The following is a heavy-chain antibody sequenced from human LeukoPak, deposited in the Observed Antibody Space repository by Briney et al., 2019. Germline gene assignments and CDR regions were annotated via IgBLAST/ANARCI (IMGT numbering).Heavy chain of an antibody. CDR2: INRDGRES. D-gene: IGHD1-26*01. CDR3: AKWGPFCSHSYYPALDY. J-gene: IGHJ4*02. V-gene: IGHV3-7*01. CDR1: GFTFNNYW. Sequence: GGSLGLSCTASGFTFNNYWMSWVRQAPGQGLEWVGNINRDGRESYYGGCVKGRFTISRDNAKNSLFLQMNSLRADDTSVYYCAKWGPFCSHSYYPALDYWGQGVLVTVSS.